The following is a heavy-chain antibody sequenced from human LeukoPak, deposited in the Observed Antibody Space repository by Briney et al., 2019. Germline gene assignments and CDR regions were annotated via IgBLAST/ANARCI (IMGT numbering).Heavy chain of an antibody. CDR1: GFTLRSYG. CDR2: IQDDGSIK. J-gene: IGHJ4*02. D-gene: IGHD1-26*01. V-gene: IGHV3-30*02. Sequence: GGSLRLSCAASGFTLRSYGMHWVRQAPGKGPEWVSFIQDDGSIKYYADSVKGRFTISRDNAKNMLYLQMNSLRVEDSAVYYCARGRSTWHLDYWGQGTLVTVSS. CDR3: ARGRSTWHLDY.